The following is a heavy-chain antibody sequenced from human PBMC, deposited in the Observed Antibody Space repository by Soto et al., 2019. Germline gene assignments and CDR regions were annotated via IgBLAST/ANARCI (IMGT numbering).Heavy chain of an antibody. CDR3: ARGAHYYGSGRPYYYYYGMDV. D-gene: IGHD3-10*01. J-gene: IGHJ6*02. V-gene: IGHV4-39*07. Sequence: SETLSLTCTVSGGSISSGDYYWSWIRQPPGKGLEWIGEINHSGSTNYNPSLKSRVTISVDTSKNQFSLKLSSVTAADTAVYYCARGAHYYGSGRPYYYYYGMDVWGQGTTVTVSS. CDR1: GGSISSGDYY. CDR2: INHSGST.